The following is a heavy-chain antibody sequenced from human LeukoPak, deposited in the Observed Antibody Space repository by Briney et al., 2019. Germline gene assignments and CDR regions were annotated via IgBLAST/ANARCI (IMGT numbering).Heavy chain of an antibody. D-gene: IGHD1-14*01. CDR2: ISSDGSDT. CDR3: ARDQTQTGPTTVDH. V-gene: IGHV3-74*01. J-gene: IGHJ1*01. Sequence: GGSLRLSCVASGFSFSSYWMHWVRQDPGKGLMWVARISSDGSDTKYGDSVKGRFTISRDNAKNTLYLQMNSLRAEDTAVYYCARDQTQTGPTTVDHWGQGTQVSVSS. CDR1: GFSFSSYW.